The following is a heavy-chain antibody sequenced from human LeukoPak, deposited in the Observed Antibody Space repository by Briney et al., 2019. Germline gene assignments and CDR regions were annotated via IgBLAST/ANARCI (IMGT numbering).Heavy chain of an antibody. CDR1: GFTFSTNA. Sequence: GGSLRLSCLTSGFTFSTNAMSWVRQAPGKGLEWISGISGSGASTYYADSVTGRFTISRDNSRNTLYLQMNSLRGDDTAVYYCAKYVGKWESLHFFDYWGQGTLVTVSS. V-gene: IGHV3-23*01. CDR3: AKYVGKWESLHFFDY. J-gene: IGHJ4*02. CDR2: ISGSGAST. D-gene: IGHD1-26*01.